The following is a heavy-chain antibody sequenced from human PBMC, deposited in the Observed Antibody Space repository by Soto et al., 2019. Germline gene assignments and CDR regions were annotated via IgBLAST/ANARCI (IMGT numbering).Heavy chain of an antibody. D-gene: IGHD4-17*01. Sequence: ASVKVSCKASGYTFTSYGISWVRQAPGQGLEWMGWISAYNGNTNYAQKLQGRVTMTTDTSTSTAYMELRSLRSDDTAVYYCARWGRTTVTTAWFDPWGQGTLVTAPQ. CDR2: ISAYNGNT. CDR3: ARWGRTTVTTAWFDP. J-gene: IGHJ5*02. CDR1: GYTFTSYG. V-gene: IGHV1-18*01.